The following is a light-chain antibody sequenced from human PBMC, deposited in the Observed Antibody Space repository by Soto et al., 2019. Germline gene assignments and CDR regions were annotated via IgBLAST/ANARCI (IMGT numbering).Light chain of an antibody. CDR1: QSVSRY. J-gene: IGKJ5*01. CDR2: DAS. Sequence: EIVLTQSPATLSLSPGERATLSCMASQSVSRYLAWYQQKPGQAPRLLIYDASNRATGIPARFSGSGSGTDFTLTISSLEPEDFAVYYCQQRSNWITFGQGTRLEIK. V-gene: IGKV3-11*01. CDR3: QQRSNWIT.